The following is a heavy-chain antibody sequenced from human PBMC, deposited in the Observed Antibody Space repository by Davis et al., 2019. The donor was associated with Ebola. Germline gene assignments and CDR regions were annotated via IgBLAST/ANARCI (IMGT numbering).Heavy chain of an antibody. CDR3: ARVGFGTGAPNH. CDR1: GFTFSSYA. D-gene: IGHD3/OR15-3a*01. CDR2: IKQDGSEK. J-gene: IGHJ5*02. V-gene: IGHV3-7*01. Sequence: GESLKISCAASGFTFSSYAMSWVRQAPGKGLEWVANIKQDGSEKYYVDSVKGRFTISRDNSKNALYLQMSSLRTEDSAAYSCARVGFGTGAPNHWGQGTQVTVSS.